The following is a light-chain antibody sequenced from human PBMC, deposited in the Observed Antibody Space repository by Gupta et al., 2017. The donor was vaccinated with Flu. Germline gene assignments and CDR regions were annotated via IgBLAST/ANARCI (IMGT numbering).Light chain of an antibody. CDR1: GANIRNNY. J-gene: IGLJ2*01. CDR2: AKH. Sequence: CTGKGANIRNNYASWYQQKPGQAPELLIYAKHNRPSGIPDRFSGSKSGKTATLSITGVQTEDEADYYCGTWDSSVSAFVFGGGTKLTVV. CDR3: GTWDSSVSAFV. V-gene: IGLV1-51*02.